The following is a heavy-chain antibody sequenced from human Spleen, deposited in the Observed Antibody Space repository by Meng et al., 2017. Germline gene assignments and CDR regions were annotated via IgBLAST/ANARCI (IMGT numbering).Heavy chain of an antibody. V-gene: IGHV3-30*04. CDR2: MSYDGSNT. CDR3: ARGGDYGTFYYYYAMDV. CDR1: GFTFSKYT. J-gene: IGHJ6*02. Sequence: GGSLRLSCAGFGFTFSKYTMHWVRQAPGKGLEWVAIMSYDGSNTYYADSVKGRFTISRDNSKNTLYLQMNSLRAEDTAVYYCARGGDYGTFYYYYAMDVWGQGTTVTVSS. D-gene: IGHD4-17*01.